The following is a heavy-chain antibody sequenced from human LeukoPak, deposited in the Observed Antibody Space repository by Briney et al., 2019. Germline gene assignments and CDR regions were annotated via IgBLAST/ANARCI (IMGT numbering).Heavy chain of an antibody. CDR1: GFTFSSYA. V-gene: IGHV3-30*04. CDR3: ARDPLTDCSGGSCYSEGFDP. CDR2: ISYDGSNK. Sequence: GRSLRLSCAASGFTFSSYAMHWVRQAPGKGLEWVAVISYDGSNKYYADSVKGRFTVSRDNSKNMLYLQMNSLRPEDTAVYYCARDPLTDCSGGSCYSEGFDPWGQGTLVTVSS. J-gene: IGHJ5*02. D-gene: IGHD2-15*01.